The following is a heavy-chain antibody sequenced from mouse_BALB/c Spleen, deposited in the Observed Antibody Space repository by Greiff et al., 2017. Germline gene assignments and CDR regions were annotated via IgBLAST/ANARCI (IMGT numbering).Heavy chain of an antibody. CDR3: ARKYGNYGGAMDY. CDR2: ISNGGGST. CDR1: GFTFSSYT. Sequence: EVMLVESGGGLVQPGGSLKLSCAASGFTFSSYTMSWVRQTPEKRLEWVAYISNGGGSTYYPDTVKGRFTISRDNAKNTLYLQMSSLKSEDTAMYYCARKYGNYGGAMDYWGQGTSVTVSS. V-gene: IGHV5-12-2*01. D-gene: IGHD2-10*02. J-gene: IGHJ4*01.